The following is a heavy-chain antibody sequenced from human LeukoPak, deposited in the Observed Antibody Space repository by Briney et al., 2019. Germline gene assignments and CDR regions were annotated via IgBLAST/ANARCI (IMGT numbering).Heavy chain of an antibody. J-gene: IGHJ6*03. CDR1: GGSISSYY. CDR2: IYYSGST. Sequence: SGTLSLTCTVSGGSISSYYWSWIRQPPGKGLEWIGYIYYSGSTNYNPSLKSRVTISVDTSKNQFSLKLSSVTAADTAVYYCARVGPMGGYYMDVWGKGTTVTISS. D-gene: IGHD1-26*01. V-gene: IGHV4-59*01. CDR3: ARVGPMGGYYMDV.